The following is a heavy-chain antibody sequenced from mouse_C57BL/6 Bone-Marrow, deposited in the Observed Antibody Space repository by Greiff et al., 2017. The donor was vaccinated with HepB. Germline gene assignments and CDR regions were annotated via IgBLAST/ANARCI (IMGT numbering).Heavy chain of an antibody. CDR2: IYPGDGDT. D-gene: IGHD1-3*01. Sequence: QVQLQQSGPELVKPGASVKISCKASGYAFSSSWINWVKQRPGKGLEWIGRIYPGDGDTNYNGKFKGKATLTADKSSSTAYMQLSSLTSEDSAVYFCARRKWSWEMDYWGQGTSVTVSS. V-gene: IGHV1-82*01. CDR3: ARRKWSWEMDY. J-gene: IGHJ4*01. CDR1: GYAFSSSW.